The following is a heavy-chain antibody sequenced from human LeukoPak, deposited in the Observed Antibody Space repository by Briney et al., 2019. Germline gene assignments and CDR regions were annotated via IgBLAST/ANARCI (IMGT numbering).Heavy chain of an antibody. D-gene: IGHD3-3*01. J-gene: IGHJ3*02. V-gene: IGHV3-30*02. CDR1: AFIFSSYG. Sequence: PGGSLRLSCAASAFIFSSYGMHWVRQAPGKGLEWVAFIRFDGSDEYYADSMKGRFTISRDNSKNTLYLQMNSLRAEDTAVYYCAKDIGPLGITIFGVVGSGSGLNAFDIWGQGTMVTVSS. CDR2: IRFDGSDE. CDR3: AKDIGPLGITIFGVVGSGSGLNAFDI.